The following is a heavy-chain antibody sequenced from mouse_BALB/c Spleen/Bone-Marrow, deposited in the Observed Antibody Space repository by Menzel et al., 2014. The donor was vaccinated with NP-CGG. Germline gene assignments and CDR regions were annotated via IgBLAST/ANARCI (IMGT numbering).Heavy chain of an antibody. CDR3: ARQTYYDYDGYFDY. V-gene: IGHV5-6*01. CDR2: ISSGGSYT. Sequence: EVQRVESGGDLVKPGGSPKLSCAASGFTFSSYGMSWVRRTPDKRLEWVATISSGGSYTYYPDSVKGRFTISRDNAKNTLYLQMSSLKSEDTAMYYCARQTYYDYDGYFDYWGQGTTLTVSS. CDR1: GFTFSSYG. D-gene: IGHD2-4*01. J-gene: IGHJ2*01.